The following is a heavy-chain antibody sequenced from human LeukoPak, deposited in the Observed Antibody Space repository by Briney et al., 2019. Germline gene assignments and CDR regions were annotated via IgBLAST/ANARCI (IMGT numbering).Heavy chain of an antibody. D-gene: IGHD3-10*01. J-gene: IGHJ4*02. Sequence: ASVKVSCKASGYTFTSYDINWVRQATGQGLEGMGGMNPNSGDTGYVQKFQGRVTMTRSTSISTAYMELSSLRSEDTAIYYCARGGFGSGSHFDYWGQGTLVTVSS. V-gene: IGHV1-8*01. CDR2: MNPNSGDT. CDR3: ARGGFGSGSHFDY. CDR1: GYTFTSYD.